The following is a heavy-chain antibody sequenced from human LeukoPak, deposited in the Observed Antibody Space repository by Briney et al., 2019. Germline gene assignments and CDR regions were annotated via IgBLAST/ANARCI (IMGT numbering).Heavy chain of an antibody. V-gene: IGHV4-59*08. D-gene: IGHD6-13*01. CDR3: ARIQDIAAAASGSPLFDY. Sequence: SGPVSLTCTVSGDSISSYYWSWSRQPPGKGLELIGYIYYSGSTYYNPSLESRVTISVDTSKNQFSLKLSSVTAADTAIYYCARIQDIAAAASGSPLFDYWGQGTLVTVSS. J-gene: IGHJ4*02. CDR1: GDSISSYY. CDR2: IYYSGST.